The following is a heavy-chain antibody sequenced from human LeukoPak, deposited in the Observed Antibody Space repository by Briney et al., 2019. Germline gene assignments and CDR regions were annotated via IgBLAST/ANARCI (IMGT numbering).Heavy chain of an antibody. V-gene: IGHV4-34*01. Sequence: KPSETLSLTCAVYGGSFSAFHWNWIRQSPAKGLEWLGEMKQSGNPRYNPSLQSRVTISVDKSKNQFSLNVRSVTAADTAVYYCASRPFLYGFRTYFDNWAQGTLVTVSS. CDR1: GGSFSAFH. J-gene: IGHJ4*02. CDR3: ASRPFLYGFRTYFDN. CDR2: MKQSGNP. D-gene: IGHD3-10*01.